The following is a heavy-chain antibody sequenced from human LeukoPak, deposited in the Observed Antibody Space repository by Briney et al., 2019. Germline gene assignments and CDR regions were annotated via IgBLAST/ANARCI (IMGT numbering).Heavy chain of an antibody. J-gene: IGHJ4*02. CDR1: GFTVSSNY. D-gene: IGHD3-22*01. CDR3: ARDSNYDTSGHCY. CDR2: IYSGGST. Sequence: PGGSLRLSCAASGFTVSSNYMSWVRQAPGKGLEWVSVIYSGGSTYSADSVKGRFTVSRDKSKNTLDLQMNSLRAEDTAVYYCARDSNYDTSGHCYWGQGTLVTVSS. V-gene: IGHV3-53*01.